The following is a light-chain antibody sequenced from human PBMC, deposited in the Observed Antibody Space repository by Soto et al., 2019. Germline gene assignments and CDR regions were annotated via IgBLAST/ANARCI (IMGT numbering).Light chain of an antibody. CDR1: SNDVGSYNL. V-gene: IGLV2-14*02. Sequence: QSALTQPASVSGSPGQSITISCTGTSNDVGSYNLVSWYQQHPGKAPKLIIYDVNHRPSGVSYRFSGSKSGNTASLTISGLQAEDEADYYCSSYTTITTLYVFGTGTKLTVL. CDR3: SSYTTITTLYV. J-gene: IGLJ1*01. CDR2: DVN.